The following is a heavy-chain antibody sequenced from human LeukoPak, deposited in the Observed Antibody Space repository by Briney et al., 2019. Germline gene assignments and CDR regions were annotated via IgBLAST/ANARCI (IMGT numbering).Heavy chain of an antibody. J-gene: IGHJ5*02. Sequence: GESLKISCKGSGYGSGYSFTSHWIAWVRQMPGRGLEWMGIIYPRDSNTIYSPSFQGQVTISVDTSINTAYLQWISLKASDTAMYYCARHPIAAGGAYNWFDPWGQGTLVTVSS. CDR1: GYSFTSHW. D-gene: IGHD6-13*01. V-gene: IGHV5-51*01. CDR3: ARHPIAAGGAYNWFDP. CDR2: IYPRDSNT.